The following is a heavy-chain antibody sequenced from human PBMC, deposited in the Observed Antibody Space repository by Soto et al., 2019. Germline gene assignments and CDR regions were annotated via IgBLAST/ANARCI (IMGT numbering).Heavy chain of an antibody. D-gene: IGHD2-2*02. Sequence: WGSLRLSCAASGFAFNNYAINFLRHSPFKWLEWVSHISGSGGSTDYAESVKGRFSISKDSVNNTLYLHMSSLRAEDTALYFCAKEGPYINSWSSAGYLQHWGLGTQVTVSS. CDR3: AKEGPYINSWSSAGYLQH. CDR1: GFAFNNYA. V-gene: IGHV3-23*01. CDR2: ISGSGGST. J-gene: IGHJ1*01.